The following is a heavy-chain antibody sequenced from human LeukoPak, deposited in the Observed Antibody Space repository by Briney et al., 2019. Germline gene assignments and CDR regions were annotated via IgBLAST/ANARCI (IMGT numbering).Heavy chain of an antibody. V-gene: IGHV4-39*01. Sequence: AATLSLTCTLSGRSISSSGYCSGWIRQPPGKGLEWIASVYYSGSTYYNPSLTSRVTISVDTSKNQPTLKLSSLTAADTAVYYCARHEYSGSYYGLSWFDPWGQGTLVTVSS. CDR1: GRSISSSGYC. CDR2: VYYSGST. J-gene: IGHJ5*02. CDR3: ARHEYSGSYYGLSWFDP. D-gene: IGHD1-26*01.